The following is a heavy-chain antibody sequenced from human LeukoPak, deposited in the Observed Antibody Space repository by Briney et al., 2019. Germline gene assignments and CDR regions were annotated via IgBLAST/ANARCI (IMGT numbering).Heavy chain of an antibody. CDR1: GYTFTSYA. D-gene: IGHD5-18*01. J-gene: IGHJ4*02. CDR3: ARDLEDTAMEGFDY. CDR2: INTNTGNP. Sequence: ASVKVSCKASGYTFTSYAMNWVRQAPGQGLEWMGWINTNTGNPTYAQGFTGRFVFSLDTSVSTAYLQISSLKAEDTAVYYCARDLEDTAMEGFDYWGQGTLVTVSS. V-gene: IGHV7-4-1*02.